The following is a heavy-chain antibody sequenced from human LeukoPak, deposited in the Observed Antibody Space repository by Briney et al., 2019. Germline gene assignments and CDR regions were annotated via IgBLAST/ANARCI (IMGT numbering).Heavy chain of an antibody. CDR2: ISYDGSNK. V-gene: IGHV3-30-3*01. CDR3: ARDDSSGSYDYYYGMDV. Sequence: PGGSLRLACAASGFTFSSYAMHWVRQAPGKVLEWVAVISYDGSNKYYADSVKGRFTIARDNSKNTLYLQMNSLRAEDTAVYYCARDDSSGSYDYYYGMDVWGEGPTVPVSS. J-gene: IGHJ6*04. CDR1: GFTFSSYA. D-gene: IGHD3-22*01.